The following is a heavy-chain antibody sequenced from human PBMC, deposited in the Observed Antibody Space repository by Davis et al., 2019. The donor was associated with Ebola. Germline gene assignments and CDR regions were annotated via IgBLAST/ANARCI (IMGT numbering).Heavy chain of an antibody. CDR2: IKQDGSEK. J-gene: IGHJ6*02. CDR3: ARHRHYGMDV. Sequence: GESLKISCASSGFTFSSYWMSWVRQAPGKGLEWVANIKQDGSEKYYVDSVKGRFTISRDNAKNSLYLQMNSLRAEDTAVYYCARHRHYGMDVWGQGTTVTVSS. V-gene: IGHV3-7*03. CDR1: GFTFSSYW.